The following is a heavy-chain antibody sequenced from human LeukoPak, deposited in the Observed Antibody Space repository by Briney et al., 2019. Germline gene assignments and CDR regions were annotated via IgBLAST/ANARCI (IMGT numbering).Heavy chain of an antibody. D-gene: IGHD1-26*01. CDR1: GGSISSYY. V-gene: IGHV4-59*08. J-gene: IGHJ6*03. Sequence: SETLSLTCTVSGGSISSYYWSWIRQPPGKGLEWIGYIYYSGSTNYNPSLKSRATISVDTSKNQFSLKLSSVTAADTAVYYCARRIVGATKPDYYYYYMDVWGKGTTVTVSS. CDR3: ARRIVGATKPDYYYYYMDV. CDR2: IYYSGST.